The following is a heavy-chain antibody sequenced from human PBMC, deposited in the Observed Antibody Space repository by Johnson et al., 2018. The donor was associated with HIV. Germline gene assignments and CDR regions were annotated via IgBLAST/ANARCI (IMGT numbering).Heavy chain of an antibody. CDR3: VRVGHGSDYYRDACDI. V-gene: IGHV3-13*04. D-gene: IGHD3-22*01. J-gene: IGHJ3*02. Sequence: VQLVESGGGLVQPGGSLRLSCAASGFTVSSNYMSWVRQAPGKGLELVSAIGTAGDTYYPGSVKGRFTISRENAQNSLYLQMNSLTAGDTAMYYCVRVGHGSDYYRDACDIWGQGTMVTVSS. CDR1: GFTVSSNY. CDR2: IGTAGDT.